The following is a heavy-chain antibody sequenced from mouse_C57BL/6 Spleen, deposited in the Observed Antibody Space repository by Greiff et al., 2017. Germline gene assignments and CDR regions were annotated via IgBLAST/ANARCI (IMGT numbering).Heavy chain of an antibody. J-gene: IGHJ1*03. CDR2: IRNKANNHAT. CDR1: GFTFSDAW. CDR3: RKTTVVADWYFDV. Sequence: DVQLQESGGGLVQPGGSMKLSCAASGFTFSDAWMDWVRQSPEKGLEWVAEIRNKANNHATYYAESVKGRFTISRDDSKSSVYLQMNSLRAEDTGIYYCRKTTVVADWYFDVWGTGTTVTVSS. D-gene: IGHD1-1*01. V-gene: IGHV6-6*01.